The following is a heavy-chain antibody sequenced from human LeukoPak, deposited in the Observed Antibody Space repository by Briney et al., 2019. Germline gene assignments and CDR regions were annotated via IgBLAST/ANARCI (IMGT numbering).Heavy chain of an antibody. J-gene: IGHJ3*02. D-gene: IGHD2-15*01. V-gene: IGHV1-2*04. CDR1: GYTFTGYY. CDR3: ARESGGYCRGGSCDDAFDI. CDR2: INPNSGGT. Sequence: ALVKVSCRASGYTFTGYYMHWVRQAPGQGLEWMGWINPNSGGTNYAQKFQGWVTMTRDTSISTAYMELSRLRSDDTAVYYCARESGGYCRGGSCDDAFDIWGQGTMVTVSS.